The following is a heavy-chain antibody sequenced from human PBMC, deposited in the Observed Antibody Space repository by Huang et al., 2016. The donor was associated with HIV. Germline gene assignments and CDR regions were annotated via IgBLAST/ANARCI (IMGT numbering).Heavy chain of an antibody. CDR1: GYTFTQFN. CDR3: ARALYGEAFDL. J-gene: IGHJ4*02. V-gene: IGHV1-18*04. CDR2: ISNQNSNT. D-gene: IGHD3-10*01. Sequence: QVQLVQSGVEVKRPGASVKVSCKASGYTFTQFNIAWVRQAPGQGLEWMGWISNQNSNTNFAQKVEGRGTLTTDTSTNTTYMELRNLESDDTAVYFCARALYGEAFDLWGQGTLVTVSS.